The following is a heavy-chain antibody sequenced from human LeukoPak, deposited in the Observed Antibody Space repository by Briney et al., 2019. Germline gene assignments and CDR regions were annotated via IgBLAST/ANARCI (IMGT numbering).Heavy chain of an antibody. CDR3: ARDRIAAAGYATTGRYFDY. D-gene: IGHD6-13*01. CDR1: GGTFSSYA. Sequence: ASVKVSCKASGGTFSSYAISWVRQAPGQGLEWMGRIIPIFGTANYAQKFQGRVTITTDESTSTAYMELSSLRSEDTAVYYCARDRIAAAGYATTGRYFDYWGQGTLVTVSS. CDR2: IIPIFGTA. V-gene: IGHV1-69*05. J-gene: IGHJ4*02.